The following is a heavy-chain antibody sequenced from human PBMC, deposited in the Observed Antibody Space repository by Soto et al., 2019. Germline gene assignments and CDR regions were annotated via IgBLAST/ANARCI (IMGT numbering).Heavy chain of an antibody. CDR3: ARTYYYGSGSSPPYYYYGMDV. CDR1: GYSFTSYW. Sequence: GESLKISCKGSGYSFTSYWIGWVRQMPGKGLEWMGIIYPGDSDTRYSPSFQGQVTISADKSISTAYLQWSSLKASDTAMYYCARTYYYGSGSSPPYYYYGMDVWGHGTTVIASS. D-gene: IGHD3-10*01. J-gene: IGHJ6*02. CDR2: IYPGDSDT. V-gene: IGHV5-51*01.